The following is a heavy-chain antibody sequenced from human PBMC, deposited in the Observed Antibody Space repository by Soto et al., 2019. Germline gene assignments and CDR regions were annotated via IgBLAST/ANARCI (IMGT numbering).Heavy chain of an antibody. CDR3: ARSWNDGSICFCP. V-gene: IGHV1-69*12. J-gene: IGHJ5*02. CDR1: GGTFSSYA. D-gene: IGHD1-1*01. CDR2: IIPIFGTA. Sequence: QVQLVQSGAEVKKPGSSVKVSCKASGGTFSSYAISWVRQAPGQGLEWMGGIIPIFGTANYAQKFQGRVTITADESTRTAYMELSSLRAEATAVYYCARSWNDGSICFCPWGQGTLVTVSS.